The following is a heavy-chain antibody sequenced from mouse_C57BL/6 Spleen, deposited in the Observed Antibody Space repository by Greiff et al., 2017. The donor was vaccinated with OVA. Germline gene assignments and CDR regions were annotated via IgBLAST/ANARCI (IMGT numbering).Heavy chain of an antibody. CDR1: GFTFSDYY. CDR3: AREGGMVSRDYAMDY. D-gene: IGHD2-2*01. Sequence: DVKLVESEGGLVQPGSSMKLSCTASGFTFSDYYMAWVRQVPEKGLEWVANINYDGSSTYYLDSLKSRFIISRDNAKNILYLQMSSLKSEDTATYYCAREGGMVSRDYAMDYGGQGTSVTVSS. V-gene: IGHV5-16*01. CDR2: INYDGSST. J-gene: IGHJ4*01.